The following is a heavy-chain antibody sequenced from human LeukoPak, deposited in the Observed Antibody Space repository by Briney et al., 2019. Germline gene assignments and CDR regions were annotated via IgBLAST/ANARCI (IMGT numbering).Heavy chain of an antibody. J-gene: IGHJ6*02. Sequence: PGRSLRLSCAASGFIFDDYAMHWVRQAPGKGLEWVSGISWNSGSIGYADSVKGRFTISRDNAKNSLYLQMNSLRAEDTALYYCAKDNSDTMVRGEDYYGMDVWGQGTTVTVSS. D-gene: IGHD3-10*01. CDR3: AKDNSDTMVRGEDYYGMDV. CDR2: ISWNSGSI. CDR1: GFIFDDYA. V-gene: IGHV3-9*01.